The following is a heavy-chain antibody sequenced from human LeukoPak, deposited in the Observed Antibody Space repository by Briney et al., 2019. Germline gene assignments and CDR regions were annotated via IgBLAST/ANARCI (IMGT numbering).Heavy chain of an antibody. CDR1: GGSFSGYY. V-gene: IGHV4-34*01. CDR3: ARVVYYDSSGYVYFDY. D-gene: IGHD3-22*01. J-gene: IGHJ4*02. Sequence: PSETLSLTCAVYGGSFSGYYWSWIRQPPGKGLEWIGEINHSGSTNYNPSLKSRVTISVDTSKNQFSPKLSSVTAADTAVYYCARVVYYDSSGYVYFDYWGQGTLVTVSS. CDR2: INHSGST.